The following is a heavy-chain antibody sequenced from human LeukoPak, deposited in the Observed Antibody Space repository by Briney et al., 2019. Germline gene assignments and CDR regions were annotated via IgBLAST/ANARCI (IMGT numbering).Heavy chain of an antibody. Sequence: GGSLRLSCAASGFTFSSYAMSWVRQAPGKGLEWVSDISGSGGSTYYADSVKGRFTISRDNSKNTLYLQMNSLRAEDTAVYYCAKDPGPLGYYFDYWGQGTLVTVAS. J-gene: IGHJ4*02. D-gene: IGHD3-16*01. V-gene: IGHV3-23*01. CDR2: ISGSGGST. CDR1: GFTFSSYA. CDR3: AKDPGPLGYYFDY.